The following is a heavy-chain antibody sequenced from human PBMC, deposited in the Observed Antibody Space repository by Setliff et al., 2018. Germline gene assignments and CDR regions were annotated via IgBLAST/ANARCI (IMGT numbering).Heavy chain of an antibody. Sequence: SETLSLTCAVYGDSLSDYYWSWIRQTPGKGLEWIGEINHSGSTNYNPSLKSRVTISVDTSKNQFSLILRSVTAADTAVYYCARGRMRGSCSGPSCTYDPFDIWGQGTPVT. D-gene: IGHD2-2*01. V-gene: IGHV4-34*01. J-gene: IGHJ3*02. CDR1: GDSLSDYY. CDR3: ARGRMRGSCSGPSCTYDPFDI. CDR2: INHSGST.